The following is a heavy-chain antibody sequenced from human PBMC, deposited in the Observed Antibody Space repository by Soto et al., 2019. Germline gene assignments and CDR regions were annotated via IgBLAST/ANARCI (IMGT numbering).Heavy chain of an antibody. CDR3: ASLDHGIEYTGRGDLDS. CDR1: RFTFSRYW. CDR2: IKPDASAT. D-gene: IGHD6-6*01. V-gene: IGHV3-7*01. J-gene: IGHJ4*02. Sequence: EVVLVESGGRLVQPGGSLTLSCVASRFTFSRYWMSWFRQAPAKGLEWVAAIKPDASATYYVDSVRGRFTISRDNARQLLSLQINSLRADDTGVYYCASLDHGIEYTGRGDLDSWGQGTLVTVSS.